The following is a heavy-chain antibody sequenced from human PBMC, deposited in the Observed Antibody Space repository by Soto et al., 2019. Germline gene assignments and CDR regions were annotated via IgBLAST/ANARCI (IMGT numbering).Heavy chain of an antibody. Sequence: PGGSLRLSCVASGFTFSSYAMSWVRQAPGKGLEWVSAISGSGGSTYYADSVKGRFTISRDNSKNTLYLQMNSLRAEDTAVYYCAKDLYIVVVPAALAKGMDVWGQGTTVT. V-gene: IGHV3-23*01. D-gene: IGHD2-2*01. CDR2: ISGSGGST. CDR1: GFTFSSYA. J-gene: IGHJ6*02. CDR3: AKDLYIVVVPAALAKGMDV.